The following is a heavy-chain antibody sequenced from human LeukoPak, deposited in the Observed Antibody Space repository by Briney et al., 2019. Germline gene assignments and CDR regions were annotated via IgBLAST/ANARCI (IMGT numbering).Heavy chain of an antibody. CDR1: GFTFSSYG. CDR2: ISYDGSNK. J-gene: IGHJ4*02. CDR3: AKVGLLFGELLSYLDY. V-gene: IGHV3-30*18. D-gene: IGHD3-10*02. Sequence: PGRSLRLSCAASGFTFSSYGMHWVRQAPGKGLEWVAVISYDGSNKYYADSVKGRFTISRDNSKNTLYLQMNSLRAEDTAVYYCAKVGLLFGELLSYLDYWGQGTLVTVSS.